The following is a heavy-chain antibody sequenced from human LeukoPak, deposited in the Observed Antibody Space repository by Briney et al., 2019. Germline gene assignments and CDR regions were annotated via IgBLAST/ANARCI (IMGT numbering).Heavy chain of an antibody. CDR3: AKALLRGQGLDY. J-gene: IGHJ4*02. D-gene: IGHD2-15*01. CDR1: GFTFDDYA. CDR2: ISWNSGSI. Sequence: GGSLRLSCAASGFTFDDYAMHWVRQAPGKGLEWVSGISWNSGSIGYADSVKGRFTISRDNAKNSLYLQMNSLRAEDTALYYCAKALLRGQGLDYWGQGTLVTVSS. V-gene: IGHV3-9*01.